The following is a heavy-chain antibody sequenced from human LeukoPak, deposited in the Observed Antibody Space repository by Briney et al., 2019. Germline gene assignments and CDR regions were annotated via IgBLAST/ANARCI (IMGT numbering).Heavy chain of an antibody. CDR1: GFTFSSFG. Sequence: AGSLRLSCAASGFTFSSFGMHWVRQAPGKGLEWVAVVWYDGSNKYYADSVKGRFTISRDNAKNTLYLQMNSLRAEDTAGYYCARDRDITPTDVWGQGTTVTVS. V-gene: IGHV3-33*01. D-gene: IGHD2-15*01. CDR3: ARDRDITPTDV. CDR2: VWYDGSNK. J-gene: IGHJ6*02.